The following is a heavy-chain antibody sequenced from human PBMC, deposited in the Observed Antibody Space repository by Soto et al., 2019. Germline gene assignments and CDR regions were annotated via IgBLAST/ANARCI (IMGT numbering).Heavy chain of an antibody. CDR3: ARVAPTDRIVVVVAAFDI. CDR2: ISAYNGNT. CDR1: GYTFTSYD. J-gene: IGHJ3*02. V-gene: IGHV1-18*01. Sequence: ASVKVSCKASGYTFTSYDINWVRQATGQGLEWMGWISAYNGNTNYAQKLQGRVTMTTDTSTSTAYMELRSLRSDDTAVYYCARVAPTDRIVVVVAAFDIWGQGTMVTVSS. D-gene: IGHD2-15*01.